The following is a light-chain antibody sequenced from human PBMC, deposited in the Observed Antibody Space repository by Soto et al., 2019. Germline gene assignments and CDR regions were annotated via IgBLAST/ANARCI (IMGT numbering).Light chain of an antibody. V-gene: IGLV4-69*01. Sequence: QSVLTQSPSASASLGASVNLTCTLSRGYSDYAIAWHQQQPMRGPRFLMKVNTDGRHTKGDGIPGRFSGSSSGAERYLTISSLQSDDEADYYCQTWGTGIRVFGGGTKVTVL. CDR1: RGYSDYA. J-gene: IGLJ3*02. CDR2: VNTDGRH. CDR3: QTWGTGIRV.